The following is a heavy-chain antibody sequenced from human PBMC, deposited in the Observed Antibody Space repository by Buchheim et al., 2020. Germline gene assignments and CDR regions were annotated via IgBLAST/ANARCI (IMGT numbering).Heavy chain of an antibody. CDR2: ISYDGSNK. V-gene: IGHV3-30-3*01. CDR3: ARGEGGYSYGYSHY. J-gene: IGHJ4*02. CDR1: GFSFSNYA. Sequence: QVQLVESGGGVVQPGRSLRLSCAASGFSFSNYAMHWVRQAPSKGLEWVAVISYDGSNKYYADSVKGRFSISRDNSRNTLYLQVNSLRPEDTAVYYCARGEGGYSYGYSHYWGQGTL. D-gene: IGHD5-18*01.